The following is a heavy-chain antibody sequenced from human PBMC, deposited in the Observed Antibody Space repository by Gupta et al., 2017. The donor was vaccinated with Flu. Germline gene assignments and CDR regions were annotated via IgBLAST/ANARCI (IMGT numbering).Heavy chain of an antibody. D-gene: IGHD2-15*01. J-gene: IGHJ5*02. CDR1: GYTFTSYY. CDR3: AIGYCSGGSCYWNWFDP. V-gene: IGHV1-46*01. Sequence: QVQLVQSGAEVKKPGASVKVSCKASGYTFTSYYMHWVRQAPGQGLEWMGIINPSGGSTSYAQKFQGRVTMTRDTSTSTVYMELSSLRSEDTAVYYCAIGYCSGGSCYWNWFDPWGQGTLVTVSS. CDR2: INPSGGST.